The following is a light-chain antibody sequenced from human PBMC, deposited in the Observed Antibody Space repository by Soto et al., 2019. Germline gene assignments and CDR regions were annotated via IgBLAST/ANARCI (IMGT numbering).Light chain of an antibody. CDR2: DNH. CDR1: SSNIGINT. CDR3: AAWDDSLNGYV. J-gene: IGLJ1*01. V-gene: IGLV1-44*01. Sequence: QSVLTQPPSASGTPGQRVTFSCSGSSSNIGINTVNWYRQLPGTAPQLLISDNHRRPSGVPDRFSGSKSGTSASLAISGLQSEDEATYICAAWDDSLNGYVFGTGTKVTVL.